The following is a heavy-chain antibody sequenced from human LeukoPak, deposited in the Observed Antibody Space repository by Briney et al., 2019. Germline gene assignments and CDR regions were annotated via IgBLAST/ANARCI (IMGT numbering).Heavy chain of an antibody. CDR2: INPNTDST. CDR1: GYTFTGYY. CDR3: ARGSSSIGYYYYYMDV. V-gene: IGHV1-2*02. Sequence: ASVNVSCKAPGYTFTGYYMHWVRQAPGQGLEWMGWINPNTDSTNYAQKFQGRVTMTRDTSISTAYMELSRLKSDDTAIYYCARGSSSIGYYYYYMDVWGKGTTVTVSS. J-gene: IGHJ6*03. D-gene: IGHD6-13*01.